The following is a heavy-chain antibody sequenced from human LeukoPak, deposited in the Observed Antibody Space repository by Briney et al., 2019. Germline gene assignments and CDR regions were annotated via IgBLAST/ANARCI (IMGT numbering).Heavy chain of an antibody. V-gene: IGHV4-59*12. CDR1: GASISTYY. CDR3: ARDSKGSPDVFDL. Sequence: SETLSLTCNVSGASISTYYWTWIRQPPGKGLEWIGYVFYNGLTNYNPSHKSRVTISLDTPNNQFSLRLTSVTAADTAVYYCARDSKGSPDVFDLWGPGTMVSVSS. CDR2: VFYNGLT. J-gene: IGHJ3*01.